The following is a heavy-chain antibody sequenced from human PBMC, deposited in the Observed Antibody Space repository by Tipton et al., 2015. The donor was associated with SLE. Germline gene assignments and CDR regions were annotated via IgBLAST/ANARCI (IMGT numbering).Heavy chain of an antibody. CDR1: GGSIRSGGYY. Sequence: TLSLTCTVSGGSIRSGGYYWSWVRQLPGKGLEWIGHIYYSGSTNYNPSFKSRLTISVDTSENQISLRLSSVTAADTAVYYCARMGDRWYFDLWGRGTLVTVSS. CDR2: IYYSGST. V-gene: IGHV4-31*03. D-gene: IGHD3-16*01. J-gene: IGHJ2*01. CDR3: ARMGDRWYFDL.